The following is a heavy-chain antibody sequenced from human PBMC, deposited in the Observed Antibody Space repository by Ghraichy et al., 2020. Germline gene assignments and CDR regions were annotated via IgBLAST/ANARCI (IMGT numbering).Heavy chain of an antibody. CDR1: GFTVSNNY. Sequence: GALRLSCEASGFTVSNNYVGWVRQAPGKGLEWLSVIYSGGSMYYADSVKGRFINSRDTSRNTVYLQMNSLTAEDTAIYYCATGKAIGATGVDYWGQGTLVTVSS. CDR3: ATGKAIGATGVDY. J-gene: IGHJ4*02. V-gene: IGHV3-53*01. D-gene: IGHD1-14*01. CDR2: IYSGGSM.